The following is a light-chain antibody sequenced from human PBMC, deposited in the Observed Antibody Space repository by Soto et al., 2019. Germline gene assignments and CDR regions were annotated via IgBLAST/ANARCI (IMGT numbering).Light chain of an antibody. Sequence: DIQMTQSPSSLSASVGVRVTITCRASQSISRNLNWYQQKPGKAPNLLIFAASSLQSGVPSRFSGSGSGTDFTLTINSLQPEDFATYYCQQTYSTLITFGQGTRLEIK. CDR2: AAS. J-gene: IGKJ5*01. V-gene: IGKV1-39*01. CDR3: QQTYSTLIT. CDR1: QSISRN.